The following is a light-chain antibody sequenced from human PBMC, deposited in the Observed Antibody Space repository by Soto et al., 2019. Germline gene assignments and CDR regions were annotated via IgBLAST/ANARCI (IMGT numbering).Light chain of an antibody. CDR3: QQRSNWPPSIT. V-gene: IGKV3-11*01. J-gene: IGKJ5*01. CDR2: DAS. CDR1: QSVTTY. Sequence: DIVMTQTPLSSPVTLGQAATLSCRASQSVTTYLAWYQQKPGQAPRLLIYDASNRATGIPARFSGSGSGTDFTLTISSLEPEDFAVYYCQQRSNWPPSITFGPGTRLEI.